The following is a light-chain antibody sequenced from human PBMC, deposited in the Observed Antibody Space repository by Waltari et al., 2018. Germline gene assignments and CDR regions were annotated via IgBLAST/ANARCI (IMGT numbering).Light chain of an antibody. CDR1: SSYVGTYTY. Sequence: QSALTQPASVSGSPGQSITIACPGTSSYVGTYTYVPRYQQPPGKAPKLIIFDVSIRPSGVSNRFSGSKSGNTASLTISGLQAEDEADYYCSSYISSSTLELFGGGTSLTVL. CDR2: DVS. CDR3: SSYISSSTLEL. V-gene: IGLV2-14*03. J-gene: IGLJ2*01.